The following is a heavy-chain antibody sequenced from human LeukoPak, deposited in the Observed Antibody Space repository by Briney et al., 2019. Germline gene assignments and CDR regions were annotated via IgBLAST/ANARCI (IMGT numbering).Heavy chain of an antibody. CDR1: GGSFSGYY. V-gene: IGHV4-34*01. J-gene: IGHJ5*02. CDR3: ARVDRKRDYDYVWGSYRAKNNWFDP. CDR2: INHSGST. Sequence: PSETLSLTCAVYGGSFSGYYWSWIRQPPGKGLEWIGEINHSGSTNYNPSLKSRVTISVDTSENQFSLKLSSVTAADTAVYYCARVDRKRDYDYVWGSYRAKNNWFDPWGQGTLVTVSS. D-gene: IGHD3-16*02.